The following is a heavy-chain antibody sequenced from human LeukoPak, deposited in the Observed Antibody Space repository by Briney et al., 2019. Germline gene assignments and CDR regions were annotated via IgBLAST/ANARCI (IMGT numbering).Heavy chain of an antibody. CDR3: ARDLKYNWFDP. J-gene: IGHJ5*02. CDR1: GGSISSYY. CDR2: IYYSGST. V-gene: IGHV4-59*12. Sequence: SETLSLTCTVSGGSISSYYWSWIRQPPGKGLEWIGYIYYSGSTNYNPSLKSRVTISVDTSKNQFSLKLSSVTAADTAVYYCARDLKYNWFDPWGQGTLVTVSS.